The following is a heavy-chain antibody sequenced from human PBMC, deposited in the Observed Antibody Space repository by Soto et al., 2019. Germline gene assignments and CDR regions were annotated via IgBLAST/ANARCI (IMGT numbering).Heavy chain of an antibody. CDR1: GYTFTSYD. J-gene: IGHJ5*02. CDR2: MNPNSGNT. Sequence: QVQLVQSGAEVKKPGASVKVSCKASGYTFTSYDINWVRQATGQGLEYLGWMNPNSGNTGSVQKFQGRVTMTRATSISTAYIELSSIRSEDAAVYYCACPFTSGDYSMWFDPWCQGTLVSVSS. D-gene: IGHD3-22*01. CDR3: ACPFTSGDYSMWFDP. V-gene: IGHV1-8*01.